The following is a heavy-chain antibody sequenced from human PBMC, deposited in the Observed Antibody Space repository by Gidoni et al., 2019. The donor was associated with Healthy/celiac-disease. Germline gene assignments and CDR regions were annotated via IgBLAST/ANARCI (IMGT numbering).Heavy chain of an antibody. J-gene: IGHJ5*02. CDR2: IIPIFGTA. CDR3: AREGDGSGSYYTSGWFDP. CDR1: GGTFSSYA. Sequence: QVQLVQSGAEVKKPGSSVKVSCKASGGTFSSYASSWVRQAPGQGLEWMGGIIPIFGTANYAQKFQGRVTITADKSTSTAYMELSSLRSEDTAVYYCAREGDGSGSYYTSGWFDPWGQGTLVTVSS. V-gene: IGHV1-69*06. D-gene: IGHD3-10*01.